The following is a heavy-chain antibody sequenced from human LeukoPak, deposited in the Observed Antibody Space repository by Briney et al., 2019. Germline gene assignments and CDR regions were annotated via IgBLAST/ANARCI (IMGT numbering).Heavy chain of an antibody. CDR2: INHSGST. D-gene: IGHD6-6*01. J-gene: IGHJ4*02. CDR3: ARLIAAKGDY. CDR1: GGSFSGYY. Sequence: TLSLTCAVYGGSFSGYYWSWIRQPPGKGLEWIGEINHSGSTNYNPSLKSRVTISVDTSKNQFSLKLSSVTAADTAVYYCARLIAAKGDYWGQGTLVTVSS. V-gene: IGHV4-34*01.